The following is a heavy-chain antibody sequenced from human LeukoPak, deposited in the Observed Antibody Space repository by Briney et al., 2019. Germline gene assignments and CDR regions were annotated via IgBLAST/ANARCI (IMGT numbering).Heavy chain of an antibody. Sequence: GGSLRLSCAASGFTFSTFAMIWVRQPPGKGLEWVSSIFPSGGEIHYADSVRGRFTISRDNSKSPLSLQMNSLRAEDTAIYYCATYRQVLLPFESWGQGTLVTVSS. CDR3: ATYRQVLLPFES. V-gene: IGHV3-23*01. J-gene: IGHJ4*02. CDR1: GFTFSTFA. CDR2: IFPSGGEI. D-gene: IGHD2-8*02.